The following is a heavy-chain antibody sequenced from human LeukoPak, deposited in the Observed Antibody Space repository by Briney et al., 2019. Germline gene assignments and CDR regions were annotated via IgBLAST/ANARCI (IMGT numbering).Heavy chain of an antibody. V-gene: IGHV3-21*01. Sequence: GGSLRLSCAASGFTFSSYSMNRVRQAPGKGLEWVSSISSSSSYIYYADSVKGRFTISRDNAKNSLYLQMNSLRAEDTAVYYCARYGSGSYGNDAFDIWGQGTMVTVSS. J-gene: IGHJ3*02. CDR2: ISSSSSYI. CDR3: ARYGSGSYGNDAFDI. D-gene: IGHD3-10*01. CDR1: GFTFSSYS.